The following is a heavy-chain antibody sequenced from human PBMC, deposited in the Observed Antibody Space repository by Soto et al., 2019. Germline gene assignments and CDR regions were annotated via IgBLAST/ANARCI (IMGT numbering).Heavy chain of an antibody. J-gene: IGHJ5*02. D-gene: IGHD6-13*01. CDR1: GFTFSSYA. V-gene: IGHV3-30-3*01. CDR3: ARDLGQQLVRYWFDP. Sequence: QVPLVESGGGVVQPGRSLRLSCAASGFTFSSYAMHWVRQAPGKGLEWVAVISYDGSNKYYADSVKGRFTISRDNSKNTLYLQMNSLRAEDTAVYYCARDLGQQLVRYWFDPWGQGTLVTVSS. CDR2: ISYDGSNK.